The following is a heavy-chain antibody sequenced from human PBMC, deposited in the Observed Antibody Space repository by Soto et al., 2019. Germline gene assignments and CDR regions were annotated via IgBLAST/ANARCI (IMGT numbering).Heavy chain of an antibody. CDR2: IRWNSGSI. CDR1: GFTFDDYA. V-gene: IGHV3-9*01. J-gene: IGHJ4*02. Sequence: ESGGGLVQPGRFLRLSCAASGFTFDDYAMHWVRQAPGKGLEWVSGIRWNSGSIGYADSVMGRCTISRDDAKNSLFLQMNSLRADDTALYYCAKDHPGGSSGYGHFDYWGQGTLVTVSS. D-gene: IGHD5-12*01. CDR3: AKDHPGGSSGYGHFDY.